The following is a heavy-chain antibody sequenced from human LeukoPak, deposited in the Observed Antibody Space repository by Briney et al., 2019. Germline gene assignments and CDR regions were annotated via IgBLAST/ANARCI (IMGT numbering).Heavy chain of an antibody. J-gene: IGHJ4*02. CDR3: ARGFCTSTSCYIDY. CDR2: ISGSGGST. Sequence: PGGSLRLSCAASGFTFSSYAMTWVRRAPGKGLEWVSVISGSGGSTYYADSVKGRFTISRDNSKNTLYLQMNSLRAEDTAVYSCARGFCTSTSCYIDYWGQGTLVTVSS. V-gene: IGHV3-23*01. D-gene: IGHD2-2*02. CDR1: GFTFSSYA.